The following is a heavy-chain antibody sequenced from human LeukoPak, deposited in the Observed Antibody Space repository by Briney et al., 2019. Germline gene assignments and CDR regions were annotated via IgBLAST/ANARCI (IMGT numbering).Heavy chain of an antibody. CDR3: ARDGDWVFDL. J-gene: IGHJ5*02. CDR1: GFTFSNYG. Sequence: HPGGSLRLSCAASGFTFSNYGMHWVRQAPGKGLEWVAVIRYDGSNKYYTDSVKGRFTSSRDNSKNSLYLQMNSLTAEDTAVYYCARDGDWVFDLWGQGALVTVSS. V-gene: IGHV3-33*01. D-gene: IGHD3-10*01. CDR2: IRYDGSNK.